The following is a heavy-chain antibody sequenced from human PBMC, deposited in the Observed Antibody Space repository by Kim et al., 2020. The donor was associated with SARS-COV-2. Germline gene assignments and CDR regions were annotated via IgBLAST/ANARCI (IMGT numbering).Heavy chain of an antibody. D-gene: IGHD2-2*01. V-gene: IGHV1-24*01. J-gene: IGHJ6*02. CDR2: FDPEDGET. Sequence: ASVKVSCKVSGYTLTELSMHWVRQAPGKGLEWMGGFDPEDGETIYAQKFQGRVTMTKDTSTDTAYMELSSLRSEDTAVYYCATAAAVVVPAAMRERDYYYYYGMDVWGQGTTVTVSS. CDR3: ATAAAVVVPAAMRERDYYYYYGMDV. CDR1: GYTLTELS.